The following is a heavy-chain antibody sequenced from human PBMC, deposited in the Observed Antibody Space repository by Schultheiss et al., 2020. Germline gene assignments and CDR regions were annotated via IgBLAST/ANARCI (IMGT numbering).Heavy chain of an antibody. CDR2: ISGSGGST. Sequence: GGSLRLSCTASGFTFGDYAMSWVRQASGKGLEWVSAISGSGGSTYYADSVKGRFTISRDNSKNTLYLQMNSLRAEDTAVYYCAKDRRDSSGWYNWFDPWGQGTLVTVSS. CDR3: AKDRRDSSGWYNWFDP. CDR1: GFTFGDYA. V-gene: IGHV3-23*01. D-gene: IGHD6-19*01. J-gene: IGHJ5*02.